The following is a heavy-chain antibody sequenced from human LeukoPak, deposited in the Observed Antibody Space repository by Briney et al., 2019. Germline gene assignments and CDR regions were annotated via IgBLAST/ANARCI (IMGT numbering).Heavy chain of an antibody. V-gene: IGHV5-51*01. J-gene: IGHJ5*02. CDR3: ARHFVGYYDFWSGFRGPFDP. D-gene: IGHD3-3*01. CDR1: GYSFTSYW. CDR2: IYPGDSDT. Sequence: GESLKISCKGSGYSFTSYWIGWVRRMPGKGLEWMGIIYPGDSDTRYSPSFQGQVTISADKSISTAYLQWSSLKASDTAMYYCARHFVGYYDFWSGFRGPFDPWGQGTLVTVSS.